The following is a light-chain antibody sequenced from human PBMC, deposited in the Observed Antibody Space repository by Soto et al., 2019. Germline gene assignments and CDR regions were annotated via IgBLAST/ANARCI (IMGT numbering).Light chain of an antibody. V-gene: IGKV4-1*01. J-gene: IGKJ4*01. CDR2: WAS. CDR1: QSVLYSSNNKKY. Sequence: DIVMTQSPESLAVSMGERATINCKSSQSVLYSSNNKKYLAWYQQKPGQPPKLLIYWASTRESGVPDRFSGSGSGTDFTLTISSLQAEDVAVYYCQQYYSTPLTFGGGTKVDIK. CDR3: QQYYSTPLT.